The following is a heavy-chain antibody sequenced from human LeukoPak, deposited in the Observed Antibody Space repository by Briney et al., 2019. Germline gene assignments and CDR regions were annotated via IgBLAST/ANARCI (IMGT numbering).Heavy chain of an antibody. CDR3: ARRLYGSGIDY. D-gene: IGHD6-19*01. V-gene: IGHV4-59*01. CDR1: GGSIRSDY. Sequence: SETLSLTCTVSGGSIRSDYWSWIRQPPGKGLEWIGYIYYSGTTNSGSTNYNPSLKSRVTISVDTSKSQFSLRVNSVTAADTAVYYCARRLYGSGIDYWGRGMLVTVSS. CDR2: IYYSGTTNSGST. J-gene: IGHJ4*02.